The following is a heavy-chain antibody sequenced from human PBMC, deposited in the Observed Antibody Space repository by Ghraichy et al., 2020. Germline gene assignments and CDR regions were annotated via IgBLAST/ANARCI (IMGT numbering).Heavy chain of an antibody. CDR2: ISSSSSTI. V-gene: IGHV3-48*02. Sequence: GGSLRLSCAASGFTFSSYSMNWVRQAPGKGLEWVSYISSSSSTIYYADSVKGRFTISRDNAKNSLYLQMNSLRDEDTAVYYCARILDFWSGAHNYYYGMDVWGQGTTVTVSS. J-gene: IGHJ6*02. CDR1: GFTFSSYS. D-gene: IGHD3-3*01. CDR3: ARILDFWSGAHNYYYGMDV.